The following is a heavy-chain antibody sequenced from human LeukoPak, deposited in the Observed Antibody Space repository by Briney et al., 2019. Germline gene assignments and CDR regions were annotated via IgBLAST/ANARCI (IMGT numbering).Heavy chain of an antibody. CDR2: ISGSGGST. CDR3: AKIAVPRTAAAGIDY. V-gene: IGHV3-23*01. D-gene: IGHD6-13*01. Sequence: GGSLRLSCAASGLTFSSYAMSWVRQAPGKGLEWVSAISGSGGSTYYADSVKGRFTISRDNSKNTLYLQMNSLRAEDTAVYYCAKIAVPRTAAAGIDYWGQGTLVTVSS. J-gene: IGHJ4*02. CDR1: GLTFSSYA.